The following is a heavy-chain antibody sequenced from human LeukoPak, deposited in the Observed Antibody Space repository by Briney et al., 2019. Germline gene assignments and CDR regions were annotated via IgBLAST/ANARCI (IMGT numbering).Heavy chain of an antibody. CDR1: GGTFSSYA. V-gene: IGHV1-69*04. J-gene: IGHJ4*02. CDR2: IIPILGIA. D-gene: IGHD5-12*01. Sequence: GSSVKVSCKASGGTFSSYAISWVRQAPGQGLEWMGRIIPILGIANYVQKFQGRVTITADKSTSTAYMELSSLRSEDTAVYYCASTSTAGYGASDYWGQGNLVTVSS. CDR3: ASTSTAGYGASDY.